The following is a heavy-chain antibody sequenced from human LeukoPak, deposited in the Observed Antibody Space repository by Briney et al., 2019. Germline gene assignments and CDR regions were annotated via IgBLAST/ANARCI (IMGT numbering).Heavy chain of an antibody. V-gene: IGHV4-4*02. CDR2: IYHSGST. CDR3: ARVKYSSGSTSSWFDP. J-gene: IGHJ5*02. D-gene: IGHD3-10*01. CDR1: GGSISSGNW. Sequence: PSGTLSLTCAVSGGSISSGNWWSWVRQPPGKGLEWIGQIYHSGSTNYNPSLKSRVTISVDTSKNQFSLKLNSVTAADTAVYYCARVKYSSGSTSSWFDPWGQGTPVAVSS.